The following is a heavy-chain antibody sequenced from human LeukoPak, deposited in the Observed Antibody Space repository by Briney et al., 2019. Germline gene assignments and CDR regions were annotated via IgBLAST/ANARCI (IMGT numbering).Heavy chain of an antibody. J-gene: IGHJ4*02. V-gene: IGHV1-2*06. D-gene: IGHD2-21*02. CDR1: GYTFTGYY. CDR3: AREYCGGDCYFDY. CDR2: INPNSGGT. Sequence: ASVKVSCKASGYTFTGYYMHWVRQAPGQGLEWMGRINPNSGGTNYAQKFQGRVTMTRDTSISTAYMELSRLRSDDTAVYYCAREYCGGDCYFDYWGQGTLVTVSS.